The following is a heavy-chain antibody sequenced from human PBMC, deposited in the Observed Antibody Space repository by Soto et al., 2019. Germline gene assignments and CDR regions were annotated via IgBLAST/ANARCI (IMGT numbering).Heavy chain of an antibody. J-gene: IGHJ4*02. Sequence: GGSLRLSCAASGFTFSSYAMSWVRQAPGKGLEWVSAISGSGGSTYYADSVKGRFTISRDNSKDTLYLQMNSLRAEDTAVYYCAKAPPRYCSGGSCYPISYFDYWGQGTLVTVSS. CDR1: GFTFSSYA. CDR3: AKAPPRYCSGGSCYPISYFDY. CDR2: ISGSGGST. D-gene: IGHD2-15*01. V-gene: IGHV3-23*01.